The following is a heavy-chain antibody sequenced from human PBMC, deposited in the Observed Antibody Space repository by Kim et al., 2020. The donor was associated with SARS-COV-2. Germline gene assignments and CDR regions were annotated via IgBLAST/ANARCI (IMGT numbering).Heavy chain of an antibody. J-gene: IGHJ4*02. CDR1: GFTFDDYA. V-gene: IGHV3-7*01. Sequence: GGSLRLSCAASGFTFDDYAMHWVRQAPGKGLEWVANINQDGSGKYYVDSVKGRFTISRDNAKNSLYLQINSLRVEDTAVYYCARVGAAVDYWGQGSLVTV. CDR3: ARVGAAVDY. D-gene: IGHD6-13*01. CDR2: INQDGSGK.